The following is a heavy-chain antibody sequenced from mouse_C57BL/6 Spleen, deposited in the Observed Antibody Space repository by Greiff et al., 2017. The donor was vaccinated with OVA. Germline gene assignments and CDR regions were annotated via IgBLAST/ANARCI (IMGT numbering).Heavy chain of an antibody. Sequence: EVKLVESGGGLVKPGGSLKLSCAASGFTFSSYTMSWVRQTPEKRLEWVATISGGGGNTYYPDSVKGRFTISRDNAKNTLYLQMSSLRSEDTALYYCARQDFSYFDDWGQGTTLTVSS. J-gene: IGHJ2*01. CDR3: ARQDFSYFDD. V-gene: IGHV5-9*01. CDR1: GFTFSSYT. CDR2: ISGGGGNT.